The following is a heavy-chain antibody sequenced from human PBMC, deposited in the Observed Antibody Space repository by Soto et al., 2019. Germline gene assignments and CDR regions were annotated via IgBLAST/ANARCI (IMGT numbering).Heavy chain of an antibody. D-gene: IGHD5-18*01. CDR3: ARGYTPMITNIYCSDI. V-gene: IGHV3-7*01. CDR1: GFTFSRYW. CDR2: IKQDGTEK. Sequence: GGSLRLSCAASGFTFSRYWMNWVRQAPGKGLEWVANIKQDGTEKNYVDSVKGRFTISRDNARNSLYLQMDSLRAEDTAVYFCARGYTPMITNIYCSDIWGHVTLFTVSS. J-gene: IGHJ4*01.